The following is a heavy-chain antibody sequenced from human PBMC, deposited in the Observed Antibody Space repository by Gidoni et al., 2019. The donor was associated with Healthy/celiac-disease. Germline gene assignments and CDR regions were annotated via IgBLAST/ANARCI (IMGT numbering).Heavy chain of an antibody. V-gene: IGHV3-23*01. CDR2: ISGSGGST. J-gene: IGHJ6*02. CDR3: AKDRGAYYGMDV. Sequence: VQLLESGGGLVQPGGSLRLSCAASGFTFSSYAMGWVRQAPGKGLEWVSAISGSGGSTYYADSVKGRFTISRDNSKNTLYLQMNSLRAEDTAVYYWAKDRGAYYGMDVWGQGTTVTVSS. D-gene: IGHD3-10*01. CDR1: GFTFSSYA.